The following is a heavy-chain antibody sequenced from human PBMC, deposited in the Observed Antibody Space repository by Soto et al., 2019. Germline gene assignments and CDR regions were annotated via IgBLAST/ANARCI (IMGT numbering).Heavy chain of an antibody. Sequence: QVQLHQWGAGLLRPSETLSLTCAGNGGSFSGYYWSWIRQPPGMGLEWIGEVNHLGSTNYNPSLGSRVTISVDTSNNQVSRKMTSLTAADTAVYYCARLKVRYFDRTWFDPWGQGTLVTVSS. V-gene: IGHV4-34*01. CDR3: ARLKVRYFDRTWFDP. D-gene: IGHD3-9*01. J-gene: IGHJ5*02. CDR2: VNHLGST. CDR1: GGSFSGYY.